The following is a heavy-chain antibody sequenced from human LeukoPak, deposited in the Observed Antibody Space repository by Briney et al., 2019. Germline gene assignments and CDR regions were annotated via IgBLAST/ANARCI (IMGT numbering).Heavy chain of an antibody. CDR3: ARRAWNTEYFDF. V-gene: IGHV5-51*01. CDR2: IYAGDSDT. Sequence: MRGASLQISCECSGSSFTTYWIGGVRHLPGKDLEWMGIIYAGDSDTRYSPSFQGKVTISADKPIATAYLQWSSLQASDTAMYYCARRAWNTEYFDFWGQGTLVTVSS. D-gene: IGHD1-1*01. CDR1: GSSFTTYW. J-gene: IGHJ4*02.